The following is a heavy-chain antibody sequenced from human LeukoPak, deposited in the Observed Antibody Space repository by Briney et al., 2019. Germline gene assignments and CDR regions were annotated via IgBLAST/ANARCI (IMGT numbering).Heavy chain of an antibody. CDR2: IYYSGST. J-gene: IGHJ4*02. D-gene: IGHD3-3*01. CDR1: GGSISSSSYY. CDR3: ARHTYYDFWSGYYTVFDY. Sequence: SETLSLTCTVSGGSISSSSYYWGWIRQPPGKGLEWIGSIYYSGSTYYNPSLKSRVTISVDTSKNQFSLKLSSVTAADTAVYYCARHTYYDFWSGYYTVFDYWGQGTLVTVSS. V-gene: IGHV4-39*01.